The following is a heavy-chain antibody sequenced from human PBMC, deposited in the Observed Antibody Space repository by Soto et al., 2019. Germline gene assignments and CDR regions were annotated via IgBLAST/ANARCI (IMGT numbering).Heavy chain of an antibody. CDR2: IWYDGSNK. CDR3: ARDFLKTVATSHTNRPYYGMDV. V-gene: IGHV3-33*01. J-gene: IGHJ6*02. CDR1: GFTFSSYG. D-gene: IGHD5-12*01. Sequence: HPGGSLRLSCGASGFTFSSYGMHWVRQAPGKGLEWVAVIWYDGSNKYYADSVKGRFTISRDNSKNTLYLQMNSLRAEDTAVYYCARDFLKTVATSHTNRPYYGMDVWGQGTTVTVSS.